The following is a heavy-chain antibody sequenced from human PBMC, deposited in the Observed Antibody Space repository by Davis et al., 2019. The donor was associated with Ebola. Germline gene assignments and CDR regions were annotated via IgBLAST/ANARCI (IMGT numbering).Heavy chain of an antibody. CDR2: INPSGGST. Sequence: ASVKVSCKASGYTFTSYYMHWVRQAPGQGLEWMGIINPSGGSTSYAQKFQGRVTMTRDTSTSTVYMELSSLRSEDTAVYYCTTLDILTAYVPYAMDVWGQGTTVTVSS. CDR3: TTLDILTAYVPYAMDV. V-gene: IGHV1-46*01. J-gene: IGHJ6*02. CDR1: GYTFTSYY. D-gene: IGHD3-9*01.